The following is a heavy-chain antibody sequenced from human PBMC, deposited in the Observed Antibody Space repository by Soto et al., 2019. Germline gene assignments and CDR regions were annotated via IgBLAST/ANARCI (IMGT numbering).Heavy chain of an antibody. Sequence: SETLSLTCTVSGGSISSYYWSWIRQPPGKGLEWIGYIYYSGSTNYNPSLKSRVTISVDTSKNQFSLKLSSVTAADTAVYYCARDSARGYDSSVYDYWGQGTLVTVS. V-gene: IGHV4-59*01. CDR3: ARDSARGYDSSVYDY. J-gene: IGHJ4*02. CDR2: IYYSGST. CDR1: GGSISSYY. D-gene: IGHD3-22*01.